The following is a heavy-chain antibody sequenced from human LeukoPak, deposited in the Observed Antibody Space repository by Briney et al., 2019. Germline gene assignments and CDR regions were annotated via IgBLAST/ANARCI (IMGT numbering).Heavy chain of an antibody. J-gene: IGHJ4*02. CDR3: AARKVRGVWFYLDY. CDR2: TYDDNT. V-gene: IGHV3-23*01. Sequence: GGSLRLSCAASGFTVSAYAMAWVRQAPGKGLEWVSTTYDDNTYYADSVKGRFAISTDNSKNTLYLQMNSLRVEDTAVYFCAARKVRGVWFYLDYWGQGTLVTVSS. D-gene: IGHD3-10*01. CDR1: GFTVSAYA.